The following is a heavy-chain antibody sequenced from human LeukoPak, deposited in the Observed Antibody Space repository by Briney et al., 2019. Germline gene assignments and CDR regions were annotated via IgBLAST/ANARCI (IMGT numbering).Heavy chain of an antibody. D-gene: IGHD1-1*01. CDR1: GYSFTSYW. CDR3: ARLSTTGTTEVGSYYFDY. Sequence: GESLKISCKGSGYSFTSYWIGWVRQMPGKGLEWMGIIYPGDSDTRYSPSFQGQVTISADKSISTAYLQWSSLKASDTAMYYCARLSTTGTTEVGSYYFDYWGQGTLVTVSS. J-gene: IGHJ4*02. V-gene: IGHV5-51*01. CDR2: IYPGDSDT.